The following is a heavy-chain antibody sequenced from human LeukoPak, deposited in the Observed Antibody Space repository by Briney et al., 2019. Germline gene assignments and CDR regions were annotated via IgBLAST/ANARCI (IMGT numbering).Heavy chain of an antibody. Sequence: GGSLRLSCAASGFTFSSYWMSWVRQAPGKGLEWVANIKQDGSEKYYVDSVKGRFTISRDNAKNSLYLQMNSLRAEDTAVYYCARDRSELSSLPIDYWGQGTLVTVSS. CDR1: GFTFSSYW. V-gene: IGHV3-7*01. CDR2: IKQDGSEK. CDR3: ARDRSELSSLPIDY. D-gene: IGHD1-26*01. J-gene: IGHJ4*02.